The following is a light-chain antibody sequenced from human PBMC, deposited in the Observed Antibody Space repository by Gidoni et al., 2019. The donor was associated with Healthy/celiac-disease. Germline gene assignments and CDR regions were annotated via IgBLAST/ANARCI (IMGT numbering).Light chain of an antibody. CDR1: QRVSSY. V-gene: IGKV3-11*01. J-gene: IGKJ4*01. CDR2: AAS. Sequence: EMVLTQSPATLSLYPGERATLSCRASQRVSSYLAWYQQKPGQAPRLLIYAASNRATGIPARFSGSGSGTDFTLTISSLEPEDFAVYYCQQRSNWPPLTFGGGTKVEIK. CDR3: QQRSNWPPLT.